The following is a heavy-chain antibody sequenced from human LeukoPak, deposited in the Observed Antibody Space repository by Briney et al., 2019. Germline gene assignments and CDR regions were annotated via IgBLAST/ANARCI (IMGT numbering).Heavy chain of an antibody. CDR2: ITNRGTYT. J-gene: IGHJ6*02. V-gene: IGHV3-11*06. Sequence: GGSLRLSCTASGFTFSDCYVSWIRQAPGKGLEWVSYITNRGTYTNYADSVKGRFTISRDNAKNSLFLQMNNLGAEDTAVYYCAVALSGSYVYYHTMDVWGQGTTVTVSS. D-gene: IGHD3-10*01. CDR3: AVALSGSYVYYHTMDV. CDR1: GFTFSDCY.